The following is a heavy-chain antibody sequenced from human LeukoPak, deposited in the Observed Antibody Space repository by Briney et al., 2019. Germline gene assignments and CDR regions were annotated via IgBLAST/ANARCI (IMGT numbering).Heavy chain of an antibody. V-gene: IGHV3-15*01. CDR3: ATDWLPGMYYFDY. D-gene: IGHD1-14*01. CDR1: GFTFSNVR. Sequence: GGSLRLSCAASGFTFSNVRMSWVRQAPGKGLEWVGRIRSKTADGTLDYAASVKGRFTISRDDTINTLYLQMNSLKTEDTAVYYCATDWLPGMYYFDYWGQGTVVTVPS. J-gene: IGHJ4*02. CDR2: IRSKTADGTL.